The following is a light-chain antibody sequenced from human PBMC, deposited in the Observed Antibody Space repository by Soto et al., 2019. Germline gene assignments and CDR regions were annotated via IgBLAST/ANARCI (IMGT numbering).Light chain of an antibody. V-gene: IGKV3-11*01. CDR1: QSVGSY. J-gene: IGKJ1*01. CDR3: QQRSSWPPWT. CDR2: GAS. Sequence: EIVLTQSPVTLSLSPGDRATLSCRASQSVGSYLAWFQQKPGQAPRLLIHGASNRATGIPARFSGSGSGTDFTLTISSLEPEDFAVYYCQQRSSWPPWTFGQGTKLEIK.